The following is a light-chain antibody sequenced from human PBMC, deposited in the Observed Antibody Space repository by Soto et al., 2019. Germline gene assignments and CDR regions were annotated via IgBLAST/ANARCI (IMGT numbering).Light chain of an antibody. CDR1: QTISSW. CDR3: QRYNSYSEA. J-gene: IGKJ1*01. V-gene: IGKV1-5*03. Sequence: DIQMTQSPSTLSGSVGDRVTITYRASQTISSWLAWYQQKPGKAPKLLIYKASTLKSGVPSRFSGSGSGTESTLTISSLQPDDFATDYCQRYNSYSEAFGQGTKVELK. CDR2: KAS.